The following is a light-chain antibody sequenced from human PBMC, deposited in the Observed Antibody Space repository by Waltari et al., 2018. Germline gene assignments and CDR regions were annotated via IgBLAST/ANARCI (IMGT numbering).Light chain of an antibody. CDR3: SSFTTSAIYV. Sequence: QSALTQPASVSGSPGQSITIPCTGTSSYVGSYNHVSWYQQHPGKAPKLMIYDVSKRHSGVSARFSGSKSGNTASLTISGLQAEDEADYYCSSFTTSAIYVFGSVTKVTVL. CDR1: SSYVGSYNH. V-gene: IGLV2-14*03. CDR2: DVS. J-gene: IGLJ1*01.